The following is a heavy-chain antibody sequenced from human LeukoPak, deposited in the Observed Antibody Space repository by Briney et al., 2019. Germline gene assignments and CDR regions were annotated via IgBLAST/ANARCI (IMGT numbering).Heavy chain of an antibody. V-gene: IGHV4-59*01. J-gene: IGHJ6*03. Sequence: SETLSLTCTVSGGSISSYYWSWIRQPPGKGLEYIGYIYYSGYTNYNPSLKSRVTISVDTSKHQFSLKLGSVTAADTAVYYCARETSQKGAHYMDVWGKGTTVTISS. CDR2: IYYSGYT. CDR1: GGSISSYY. CDR3: ARETSQKGAHYMDV. D-gene: IGHD3-16*01.